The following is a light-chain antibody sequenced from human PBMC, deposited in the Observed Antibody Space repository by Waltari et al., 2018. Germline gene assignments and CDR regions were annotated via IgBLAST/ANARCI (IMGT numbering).Light chain of an antibody. CDR1: QSVRKY. J-gene: IGKJ1*01. CDR2: ETS. CDR3: QKYDRLPAT. Sequence: SCRASQSVRKYLAWYQQKPGQAPSLLIYETSIRATGIPDRFSGSGFGTDFSLTISSLDPEDFAVYFCQKYDRLPATFGQGTRVEIK. V-gene: IGKV3-20*01.